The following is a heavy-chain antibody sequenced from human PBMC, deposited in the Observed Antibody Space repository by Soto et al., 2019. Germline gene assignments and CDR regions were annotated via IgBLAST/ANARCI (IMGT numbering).Heavy chain of an antibody. CDR1: GGSISSGGYY. V-gene: IGHV4-31*03. J-gene: IGHJ5*02. D-gene: IGHD2-15*01. Sequence: QVQLQESGPGLVKPSQTLSLTCTVSGGSISSGGYYWSWIRQHPGKGLEWIGYIYYSGSTYYNPSRNSRVTISVDTSKNQFSLKLSSVTAADTAVYYCAREMVAARGVNWFDPWGQGTLVTVSS. CDR2: IYYSGST. CDR3: AREMVAARGVNWFDP.